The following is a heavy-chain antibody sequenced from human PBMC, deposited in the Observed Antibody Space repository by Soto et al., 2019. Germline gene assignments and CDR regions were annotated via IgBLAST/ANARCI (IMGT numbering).Heavy chain of an antibody. CDR1: GFTVTPSG. V-gene: IGHV1-18*01. D-gene: IGHD1-7*01. CDR3: ARAGELPYYYYGMDV. Sequence: VSLVPSGGEVKKPGASVEGSRKASGFTVTPSGCSWGRQAPGQGLGWMGWVRGYNGNTKYAEKFQDRVTMTTDTSTSRAYLELRSLRPDDTAVYYCARAGELPYYYYGMDVWGQGTTVIVSS. J-gene: IGHJ6*02. CDR2: VRGYNGNT.